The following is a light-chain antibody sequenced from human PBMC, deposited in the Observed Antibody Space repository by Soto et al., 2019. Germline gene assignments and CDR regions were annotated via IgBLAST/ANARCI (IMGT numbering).Light chain of an antibody. J-gene: IGKJ2*01. CDR3: QQASSFPYT. CDR1: QGISSS. Sequence: DIQMTQSPSLVSSXVXXXXXVXXXASQGISSSLAWYQQKPGKAPNLLIFDASRLESGVPSRFGGSGSGTDFTLTIFNLQPEDFATYFCQQASSFPYTFGQGTKVDIK. CDR2: DAS. V-gene: IGKV1-12*01.